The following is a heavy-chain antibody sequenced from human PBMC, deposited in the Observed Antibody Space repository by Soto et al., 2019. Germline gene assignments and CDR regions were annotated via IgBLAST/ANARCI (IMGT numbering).Heavy chain of an antibody. J-gene: IGHJ5*02. CDR3: ARLWVDRLSMIVGQHGGNWFDP. D-gene: IGHD3-22*01. V-gene: IGHV4-39*01. CDR2: IYYSGST. Sequence: QLQLQESGPGLVKPSETLSLTCTVSGGSISSSSYYWGWIRQPPGKGLEWIGSIYYSGSTYYNPSLKSRVTISVDTSKNQFSLKLSSVTAADTAVYYCARLWVDRLSMIVGQHGGNWFDPWGQGTLVTVSS. CDR1: GGSISSSSYY.